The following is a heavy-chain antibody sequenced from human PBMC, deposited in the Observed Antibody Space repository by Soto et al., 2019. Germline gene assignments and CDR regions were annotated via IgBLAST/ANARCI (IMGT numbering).Heavy chain of an antibody. CDR1: GGSISSYY. D-gene: IGHD3-9*01. CDR2: IYYSGST. J-gene: IGHJ4*02. Sequence: PSETLSLTCTVSGGSISSYYWSWIRQPPGKGLEWIGYIYYSGSTNYNPSLKSRVTISVDTSKNQFSLKLSSVTAADTAVYYCARLRLTGYYGPCDYWGRGTLVTVSS. V-gene: IGHV4-59*01. CDR3: ARLRLTGYYGPCDY.